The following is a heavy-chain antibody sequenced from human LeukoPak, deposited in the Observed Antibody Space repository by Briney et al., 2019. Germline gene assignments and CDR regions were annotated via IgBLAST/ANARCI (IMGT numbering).Heavy chain of an antibody. D-gene: IGHD5-24*01. CDR1: GFTFSTYA. V-gene: IGHV3-30-3*01. CDR3: ARGQEGYAGPPDY. J-gene: IGHJ4*02. Sequence: GGSLRLSCAASGFTFSTYAMHWVRQTPGKGLGWVTVISYDGSNKYYADSVKGRFTISGDNSKNTLYLQMNSLRPEDTAVYYCARGQEGYAGPPDYWGQGTLVTVSS. CDR2: ISYDGSNK.